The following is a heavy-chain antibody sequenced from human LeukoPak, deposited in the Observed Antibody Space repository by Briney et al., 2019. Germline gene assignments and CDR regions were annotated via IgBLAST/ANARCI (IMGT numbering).Heavy chain of an antibody. J-gene: IGHJ5*02. D-gene: IGHD3-9*01. V-gene: IGHV4-34*01. Sequence: SETLSLTCTVSGGSISSYYWSWIRQPAGKGLEWIGEINHSGSTNYNPSLKSRVTISVDTSKNQFSLKLSSVTAADTAVYYCARDDFVSLTGRFSWFDPWGRGTLVTVSS. CDR2: INHSGST. CDR3: ARDDFVSLTGRFSWFDP. CDR1: GGSISSYY.